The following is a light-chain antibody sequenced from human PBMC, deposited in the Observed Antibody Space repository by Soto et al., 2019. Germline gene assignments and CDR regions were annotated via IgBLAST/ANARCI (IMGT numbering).Light chain of an antibody. CDR2: AAS. CDR3: QQSYSTLGYT. Sequence: DIQMTQSPSSLSASVGDRVTITCRASQSISSYLNWYQQKPGKVPKLLIYAASSLQSGVPSRFSGSGSGTDFTLTISSLQPDDFATYYCQQSYSTLGYTFGQGTKLEIK. CDR1: QSISSY. V-gene: IGKV1-39*01. J-gene: IGKJ2*01.